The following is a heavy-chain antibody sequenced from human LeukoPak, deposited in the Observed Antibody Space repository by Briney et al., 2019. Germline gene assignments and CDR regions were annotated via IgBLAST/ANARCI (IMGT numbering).Heavy chain of an antibody. J-gene: IGHJ4*02. Sequence: PGGSLRLSCAASGFTFSSYAMSWVRQAPGKGLEWVSAISGSGGSTYYADSVKGRFTISRDNSKNALYLQMNSLRAEDTAVYYCARAAGLYYYDSSGLDYWGQGTLVTVSS. CDR1: GFTFSSYA. V-gene: IGHV3-23*01. CDR2: ISGSGGST. CDR3: ARAAGLYYYDSSGLDY. D-gene: IGHD3-22*01.